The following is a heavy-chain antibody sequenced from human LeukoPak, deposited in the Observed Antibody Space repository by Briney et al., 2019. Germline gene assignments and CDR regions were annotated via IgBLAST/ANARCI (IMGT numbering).Heavy chain of an antibody. CDR2: MKEDGSEK. CDR1: GFTFDKYW. D-gene: IGHD1-26*01. J-gene: IGHJ3*02. V-gene: IGHV3-7*01. CDR3: ARGVYAFDI. Sequence: GGSLRLSCAASGFTFDKYWMTWVRQAPGKGLEWVAYMKEDGSEKYYVDSVKGRLTISRDNAKNSLYLQMTSLRAEDTAIYYCARGVYAFDIWGQGTMVTVSS.